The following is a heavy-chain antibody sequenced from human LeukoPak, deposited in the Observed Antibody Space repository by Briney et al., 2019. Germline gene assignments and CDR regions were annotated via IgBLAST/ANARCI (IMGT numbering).Heavy chain of an antibody. CDR1: GFTFSSYS. Sequence: PGGSLRLSCAASGFTFSSYSMNWVRQAPGKGLEWVSYISSSNNTIYYADSVKGRFTISRDNAKNSLYLQMNSLRDEDTAVYYCARSTYCGGDCYPALGYGGQGTPVTVSS. CDR3: ARSTYCGGDCYPALGY. CDR2: ISSSNNTI. V-gene: IGHV3-48*02. J-gene: IGHJ4*02. D-gene: IGHD2-21*02.